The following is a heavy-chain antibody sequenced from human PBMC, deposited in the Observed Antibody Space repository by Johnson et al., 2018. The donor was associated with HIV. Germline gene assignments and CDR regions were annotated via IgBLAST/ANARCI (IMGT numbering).Heavy chain of an antibody. CDR1: GFTVSNNY. V-gene: IGHV3-66*01. CDR3: ARDQGPQYNFWSGYKTQSAGGDAFDI. Sequence: VQLVESGGGLVQFGGSLRLSCEASGFTVSNNYMSWVRQAPGKGLEWVSVIYAGGTTYYADSVKDRFTISRDNAKTSLYLQVNSPRAEDTAVYYCARDQGPQYNFWSGYKTQSAGGDAFDIWGQGTRVTVSS. CDR2: IYAGGTT. D-gene: IGHD3-3*01. J-gene: IGHJ3*02.